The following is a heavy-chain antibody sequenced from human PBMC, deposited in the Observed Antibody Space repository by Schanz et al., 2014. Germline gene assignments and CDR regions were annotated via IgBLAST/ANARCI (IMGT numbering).Heavy chain of an antibody. CDR3: ARESSNDIVLVPGAVFDH. CDR2: APFDGSQK. J-gene: IGHJ4*02. V-gene: IGHV3-30*04. Sequence: QVQLVESGGGVVQPGRSLRLSCAASGFTFSSYALHWVRQAPGKGLEWVAFAPFDGSQKFYADSVKGRFTLSRDNSKNTVYLQMNSLRPGDTAVYYCARESSNDIVLVPGAVFDHWGQGTLVTVSP. CDR1: GFTFSSYA. D-gene: IGHD2-2*01.